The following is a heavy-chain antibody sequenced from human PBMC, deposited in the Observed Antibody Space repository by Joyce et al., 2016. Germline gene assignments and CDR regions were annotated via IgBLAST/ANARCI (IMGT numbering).Heavy chain of an antibody. CDR2: IIPFFVAA. Sequence: QVLLVQSGATVKRPGSSLKVSFKSSGGAFSNFTVNWVRQAPGHRLEWMGGIIPFFVAAKYAEQFQGRFTLTADLTTRTAFMELSALTSADTAVYYCARGGTSSDHFFFYTLDIWGPGTTVIVSS. V-gene: IGHV1-69*12. D-gene: IGHD1-14*01. CDR1: GGAFSNFT. J-gene: IGHJ6*02. CDR3: ARGGTSSDHFFFYTLDI.